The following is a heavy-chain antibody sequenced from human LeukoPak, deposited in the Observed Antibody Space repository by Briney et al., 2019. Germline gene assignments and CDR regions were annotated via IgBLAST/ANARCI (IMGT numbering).Heavy chain of an antibody. CDR2: IWYDGSNK. Sequence: GGSLRLSCAASGFTFSSYGMHWVRQAPGKGLEWVAVIWYDGSNKYYADSVKGRFTISRDNSKNTLYLQMNSLRAEDTAVYSCARGLGYSYGYGIDYWGQGTLVIASS. CDR3: ARGLGYSYGYGIDY. CDR1: GFTFSSYG. J-gene: IGHJ4*02. V-gene: IGHV3-33*01. D-gene: IGHD5-18*01.